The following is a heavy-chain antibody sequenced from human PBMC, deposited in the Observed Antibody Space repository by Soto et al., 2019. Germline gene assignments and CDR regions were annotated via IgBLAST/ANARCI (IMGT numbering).Heavy chain of an antibody. CDR1: GGSISSGGYY. CDR2: IYYSGST. CDR3: ARVPSFGYSSSWYFDY. Sequence: TSETLSLTCTVSGGSISSGGYYWSWIRQHPGKGLEWIGYIYYSGSTYYNPSLKSRVTISVDTSKNQFSLKLSSVTAADTAVYYCARVPSFGYSSSWYFDYWGQGTLVTVSS. J-gene: IGHJ4*02. V-gene: IGHV4-61*08. D-gene: IGHD6-13*01.